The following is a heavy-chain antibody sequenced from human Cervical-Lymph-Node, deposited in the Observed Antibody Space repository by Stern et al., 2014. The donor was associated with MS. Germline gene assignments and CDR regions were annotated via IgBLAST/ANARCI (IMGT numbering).Heavy chain of an antibody. CDR1: GGTFSTYA. D-gene: IGHD1-20*01. V-gene: IGHV1-69*01. CDR3: AREYNWNDRFYGMDV. Sequence: QVQLVQSGAEVKKPGSSGKVSCKASGGTFSTYAISWGRQAPGQGLEWMGGITPIFGTANYAQKFQGRVTITADESTSTAYMELSRLRSEDTAVYYCAREYNWNDRFYGMDVWGQGTTVTVSS. CDR2: ITPIFGTA. J-gene: IGHJ6*02.